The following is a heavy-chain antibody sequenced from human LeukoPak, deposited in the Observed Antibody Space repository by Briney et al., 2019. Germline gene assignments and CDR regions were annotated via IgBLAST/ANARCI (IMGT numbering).Heavy chain of an antibody. J-gene: IGHJ4*02. CDR1: GFTFRSYS. D-gene: IGHD5-12*01. CDR3: ARDYSGYDLFDY. V-gene: IGHV3-21*01. CDR2: ISSSSSYI. Sequence: GGSLGLSCAASGFTFRSYSMNWVRQAPGKGLEWGSSISSSSSYIYYADSAKGRFTISRDNAKNSLYLQMNSLRAEDTAVYYCARDYSGYDLFDYWGQGTLVTVSS.